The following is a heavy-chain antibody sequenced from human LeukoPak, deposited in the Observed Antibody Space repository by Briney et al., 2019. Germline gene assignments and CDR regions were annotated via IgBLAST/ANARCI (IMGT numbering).Heavy chain of an antibody. Sequence: GASVKVSCKASGGTFISYAISWVRQAPGQGLEWMGGIIPIFGTANYAQKFQGRVTITTDESTSTAYMELSSLRSEDTAVYYCARSITYDYALDYWGQGTLVTVSS. CDR1: GGTFISYA. V-gene: IGHV1-69*05. D-gene: IGHD3-16*01. J-gene: IGHJ4*02. CDR2: IIPIFGTA. CDR3: ARSITYDYALDY.